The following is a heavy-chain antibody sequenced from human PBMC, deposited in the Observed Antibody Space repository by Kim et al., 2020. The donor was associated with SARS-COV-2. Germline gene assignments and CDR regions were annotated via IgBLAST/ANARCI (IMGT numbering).Heavy chain of an antibody. V-gene: IGHV1-18*04. J-gene: IGHJ4*02. D-gene: IGHD6-13*01. CDR2: ISAYNGNT. CDR1: GYTFTSYG. CDR3: ARDYIWGQQLVSSVDY. Sequence: ASVKVSCKASGYTFTSYGISWVRQAPGQGLEWMGWISAYNGNTNYAQKLQGRVTMTTDTSTSTAYMELRSLRSDDTAVYYCARDYIWGQQLVSSVDYWGQGTLVTVSS.